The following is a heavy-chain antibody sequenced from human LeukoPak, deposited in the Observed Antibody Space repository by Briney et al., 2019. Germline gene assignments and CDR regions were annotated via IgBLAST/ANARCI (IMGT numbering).Heavy chain of an antibody. Sequence: GGALRLSCAASGCTVSRNYLSWVRQAAGRGRDWVSVIYSGGSTYSADSVKGRFTISRDNSKNTLYLQMNRLRAEDTAVYYCARENSGSYHFDYWGQGTLVTVSS. V-gene: IGHV3-53*01. J-gene: IGHJ4*02. CDR3: ARENSGSYHFDY. CDR2: IYSGGST. D-gene: IGHD1-26*01. CDR1: GCTVSRNY.